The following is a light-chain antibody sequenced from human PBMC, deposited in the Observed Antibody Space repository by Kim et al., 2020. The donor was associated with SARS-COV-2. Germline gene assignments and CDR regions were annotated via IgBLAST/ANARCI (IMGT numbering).Light chain of an antibody. CDR3: QAWDSSTALYV. CDR1: KLGDKY. V-gene: IGLV3-1*01. Sequence: PVQPASITCSGDKLGDKYACWYQQKPGQSPVLVIYQDSSRPSGIPERFSGSNSGNTATLTISGTQAMDEADYYCQAWDSSTALYVFGTGTKVTVL. J-gene: IGLJ1*01. CDR2: QDS.